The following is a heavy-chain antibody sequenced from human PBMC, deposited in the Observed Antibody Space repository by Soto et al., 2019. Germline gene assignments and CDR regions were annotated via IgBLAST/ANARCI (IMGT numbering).Heavy chain of an antibody. Sequence: QVQLVESGGGVVQPGRSLRLSCAASGFTFSSYGIHWVRQAPGKGLEWVAVISYDGSNKYYADSVKGRFTISRDNSKNTLYLQMNSLRAEDTAVYYCAKMGEELGYFDYWGQGTLVTVSS. D-gene: IGHD3-16*01. V-gene: IGHV3-30*18. CDR2: ISYDGSNK. CDR3: AKMGEELGYFDY. CDR1: GFTFSSYG. J-gene: IGHJ4*02.